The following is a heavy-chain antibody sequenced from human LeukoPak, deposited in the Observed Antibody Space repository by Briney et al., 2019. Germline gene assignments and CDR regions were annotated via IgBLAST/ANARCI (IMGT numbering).Heavy chain of an antibody. CDR2: ISGSGGKS. Sequence: GGSLRLSCAASGFTFSNYAMSWVRQAPGKGLEWVSAISGSGGKSYYADSVKGRFTISRDNSKNTVYLQMNSLRAEDTAVYYCAREDSEAFDYWGQGTLVTVSS. J-gene: IGHJ4*02. CDR3: AREDSEAFDY. D-gene: IGHD1-26*01. V-gene: IGHV3-23*01. CDR1: GFTFSNYA.